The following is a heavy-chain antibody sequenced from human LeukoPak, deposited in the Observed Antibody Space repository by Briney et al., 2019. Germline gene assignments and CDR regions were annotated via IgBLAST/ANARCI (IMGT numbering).Heavy chain of an antibody. Sequence: PSETLSLTCAVYGGSFSGYYWSWIGQPPGKGLEWIGEINHRGSTNDNPSLKSRVTISVDTSKNQFSLKLISVTAADTAVYYCARHGRVAVAGIFGTSPYYYYYMDVWGKGTTVTISS. CDR3: ARHGRVAVAGIFGTSPYYYYYMDV. CDR1: GGSFSGYY. J-gene: IGHJ6*03. CDR2: INHRGST. V-gene: IGHV4-34*01. D-gene: IGHD6-19*01.